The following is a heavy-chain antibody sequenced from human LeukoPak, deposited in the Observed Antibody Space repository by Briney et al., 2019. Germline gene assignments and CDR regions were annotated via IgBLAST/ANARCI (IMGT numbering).Heavy chain of an antibody. CDR3: ARDFGVPIAAAGGDY. CDR2: INHSGST. Sequence: SETLSLTCAVYGGSFSGYYWSWIRQPPGKGLEWIGEINHSGSTNYNPSLKSRVTISVDTSKNLFSLKLSSVTAADTAVYYCARDFGVPIAAAGGDYWGQGTLVTVSS. J-gene: IGHJ4*02. V-gene: IGHV4-34*01. CDR1: GGSFSGYY. D-gene: IGHD6-13*01.